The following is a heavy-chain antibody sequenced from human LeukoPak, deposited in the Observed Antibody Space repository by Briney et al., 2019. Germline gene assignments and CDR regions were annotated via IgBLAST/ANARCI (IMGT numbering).Heavy chain of an antibody. CDR1: GFTFSSYW. V-gene: IGHV3-7*01. CDR2: IKQDGSEK. D-gene: IGHD1-26*01. Sequence: PGGSLRHSCAASGFTFSSYWMSWVRQAPGKGLEWVANIKQDGSEKYYVDSVKGRFTISRDNAKNSLYLQMNSLRAEDTAVYYCASTIVGANYYYYYYMDVWGKGTTVTVSS. CDR3: ASTIVGANYYYYYYMDV. J-gene: IGHJ6*03.